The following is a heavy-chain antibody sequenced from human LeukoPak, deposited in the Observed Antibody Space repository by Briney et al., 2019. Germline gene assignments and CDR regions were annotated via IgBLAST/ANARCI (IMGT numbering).Heavy chain of an antibody. CDR3: AKDLDIVATITGN. CDR1: GFTFSSYA. J-gene: IGHJ4*02. D-gene: IGHD5-12*01. CDR2: VSGSGGST. V-gene: IGHV3-23*01. Sequence: GGSLRLSCAASGFTFSSYAMSWVRQAPGKGLEWVSGVSGSGGSTYYADSVKGRFTIPRDNSKNTLYLQMNSLRAEDTAVYYCAKDLDIVATITGNWGQGTLVTVSS.